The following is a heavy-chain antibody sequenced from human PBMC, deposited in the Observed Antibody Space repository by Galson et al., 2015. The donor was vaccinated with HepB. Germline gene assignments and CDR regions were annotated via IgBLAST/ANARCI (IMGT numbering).Heavy chain of an antibody. J-gene: IGHJ4*02. V-gene: IGHV1-18*04. CDR3: ARRRRSSGWYFDYFDY. CDR2: ISAYNGNT. D-gene: IGHD6-19*01. Sequence: SVKVSCKASGYTFTSYGISWVRQAPGQGLEWMGWISAYNGNTNYAQKLQGRVTMTTDTSTSTAYMELRSLRSDDTAVYYCARRRRSSGWYFDYFDYWGQGTLVTVSS. CDR1: GYTFTSYG.